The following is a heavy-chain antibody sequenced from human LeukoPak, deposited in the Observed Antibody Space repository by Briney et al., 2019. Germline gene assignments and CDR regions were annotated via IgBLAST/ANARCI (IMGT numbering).Heavy chain of an antibody. Sequence: SVKVSCKASGFTFTTSAIQWVRQARGQRLEWIGWIVVGSDNTNYAQKFQQRVTITRDMSTSTAYMELSSLRSDDTAVYYCAATIAANTDYYGMDVWGQGTTVTVSS. V-gene: IGHV1-58*02. D-gene: IGHD6-13*01. CDR2: IVVGSDNT. J-gene: IGHJ6*02. CDR1: GFTFTTSA. CDR3: AATIAANTDYYGMDV.